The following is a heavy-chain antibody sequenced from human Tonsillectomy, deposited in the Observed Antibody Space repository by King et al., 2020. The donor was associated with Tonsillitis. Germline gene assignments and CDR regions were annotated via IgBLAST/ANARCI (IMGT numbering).Heavy chain of an antibody. D-gene: IGHD3-22*01. CDR1: GDSISSCF. J-gene: IGHJ4*02. CDR3: SRSTARGYYGEFHY. CDR2: ISYSGTT. V-gene: IGHV4-59*01. Sequence: VQLQESGPGLVKPSETLSLTCTVSGDSISSCFWSWVRQPPGKGLKWIGYISYSGTTNTNPSLKRRVTISIDTSKNQFSLRLSSMTTADTAVYYCSRSTARGYYGEFHYWGQGTLATVSS.